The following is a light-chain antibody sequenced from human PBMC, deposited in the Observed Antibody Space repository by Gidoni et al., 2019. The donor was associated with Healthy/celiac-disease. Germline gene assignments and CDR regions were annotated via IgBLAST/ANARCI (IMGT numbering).Light chain of an antibody. V-gene: IGLV2-14*01. CDR1: SSYVGGYNY. CDR3: SSYTSSIVV. CDR2: EVS. J-gene: IGLJ2*01. Sequence: QSALTQPASVSGSPVQSITISCTGTSSYVGGYNYVSWYQQHPGKAPKLMIYEVSNRPSGVSNRFSGSKSGNTASLTISGLQAEDEADYYCSSYTSSIVVFGGGTKLTVL.